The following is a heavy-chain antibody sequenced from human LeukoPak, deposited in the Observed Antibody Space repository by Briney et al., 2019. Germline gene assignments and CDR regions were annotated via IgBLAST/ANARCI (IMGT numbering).Heavy chain of an antibody. CDR2: INPNSGGT. CDR1: GYTFTGYY. J-gene: IGHJ4*02. D-gene: IGHD3-3*01. Sequence: VASVKVSCKASGYTFTGYYMHWVRQAPGQGLEWMGWINPNSGGTNYAQKFQGRVTMTRDTSISTAYMELSRLRSDDTAVYYCARSGTIYDFWSGGPYYFDYWGQGTLVTVSS. V-gene: IGHV1-2*02. CDR3: ARSGTIYDFWSGGPYYFDY.